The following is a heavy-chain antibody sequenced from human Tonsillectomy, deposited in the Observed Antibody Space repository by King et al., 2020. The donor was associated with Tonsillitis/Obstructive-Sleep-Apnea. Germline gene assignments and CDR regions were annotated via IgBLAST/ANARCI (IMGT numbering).Heavy chain of an antibody. CDR1: GFTFSDHY. CDR3: ARNGIVGSTGYLDY. CDR2: IRKKSNSYTT. D-gene: IGHD1-26*01. Sequence: EVQLVESGESLVQPGGSLRLSCAASGFTFSDHYMDWVRQAPGKGLEWVGRIRKKSNSYTTEYAASVKGSLTISRDDSKNSVYLQMNSLKTEDTAVYYCARNGIVGSTGYLDYWGQGTLVTVSS. V-gene: IGHV3-72*01. J-gene: IGHJ4*02.